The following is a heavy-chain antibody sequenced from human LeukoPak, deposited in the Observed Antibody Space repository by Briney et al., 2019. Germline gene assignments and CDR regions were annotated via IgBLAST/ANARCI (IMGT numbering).Heavy chain of an antibody. CDR1: GFTFSSYE. J-gene: IGHJ4*02. CDR3: ARTPYSSSWSYYFDY. Sequence: GGSLRLSCAASGFTFSSYEMNWVRQAPGKGLEWVSYNSSSGSTIYYADSVKGRFTISRDNAKNSLYLQMNSLRAEDTAVYYCARTPYSSSWSYYFDYWGQGTLVTVSS. V-gene: IGHV3-48*03. CDR2: NSSSGSTI. D-gene: IGHD6-13*01.